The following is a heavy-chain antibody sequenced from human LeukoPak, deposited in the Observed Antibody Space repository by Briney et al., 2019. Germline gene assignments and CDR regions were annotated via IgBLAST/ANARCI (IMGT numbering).Heavy chain of an antibody. CDR3: AREDLGAAYFDF. D-gene: IGHD3-16*01. V-gene: IGHV6-1*01. J-gene: IGHJ4*02. Sequence: SQTLSLTCAISGDSVSTNNVAWNWIRQSPSRGLEWLGRTYYRSKWYNDYAVSVKSRITVNPDTSKNQFSLQLNSVTPDDTAIYYCAREDLGAAYFDFWGQGTLVTVPS. CDR1: GDSVSTNNVA. CDR2: TYYRSKWYN.